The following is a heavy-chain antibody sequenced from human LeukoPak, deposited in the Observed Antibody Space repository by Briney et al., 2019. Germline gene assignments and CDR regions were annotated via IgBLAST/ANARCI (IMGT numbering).Heavy chain of an antibody. J-gene: IGHJ3*02. CDR3: ARTFGGFDAFDI. CDR2: IYYSGST. D-gene: IGHD3-16*01. Sequence: SETLSLTCTVSGGSISSSSYYWGWIRQPPGKGLEWIGSIYYSGSTNYNPSLKSRVTISVDTSKNQFSLKLSSVTAADTAVYYCARTFGGFDAFDIWGQGTMVTVSS. V-gene: IGHV4-39*07. CDR1: GGSISSSSYY.